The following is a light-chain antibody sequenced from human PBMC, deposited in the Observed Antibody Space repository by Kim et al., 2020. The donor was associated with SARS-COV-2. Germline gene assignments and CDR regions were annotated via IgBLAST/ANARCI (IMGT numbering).Light chain of an antibody. Sequence: GQRVTISCSGSSSNIGRDSVYWFQHLPGTAPTFLIYKTDQRSSGVPDRFSGSKSGTSASLAISGLRSEDEADYYCATWDDSLRTVVFGGGTQLTVL. CDR1: SSNIGRDS. CDR3: ATWDDSLRTVV. V-gene: IGLV1-47*01. CDR2: KTD. J-gene: IGLJ2*01.